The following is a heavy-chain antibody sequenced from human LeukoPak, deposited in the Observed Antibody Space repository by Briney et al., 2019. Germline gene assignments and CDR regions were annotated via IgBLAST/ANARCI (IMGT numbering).Heavy chain of an antibody. CDR3: ARDHVVVPAAMAGGGWRSYYFDY. CDR1: GFTFSSYA. D-gene: IGHD2-2*01. Sequence: PGGSLRLSCAASGFTFSSYAMHWVRQAPGKGLEWVAVISYDGSNKYYADSVKGRFTIFRDNSKNTLYLQMNSLRAEDTAVYYCARDHVVVPAAMAGGGWRSYYFDYWGQGTLVTVSS. V-gene: IGHV3-30-3*01. CDR2: ISYDGSNK. J-gene: IGHJ4*02.